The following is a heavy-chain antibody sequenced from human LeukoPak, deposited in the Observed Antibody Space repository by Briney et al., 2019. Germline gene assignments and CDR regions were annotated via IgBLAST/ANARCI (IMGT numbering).Heavy chain of an antibody. V-gene: IGHV3-23*01. D-gene: IGHD1-1*01. Sequence: GGSLRLSCAASGFTFSSYAMSWVRQAPGKGLEWVSAISGSGDSTYYADSVKGRFTISRDNSKSTLYLQMDSLRAEDTAVYYCAKAFNLPNWNRTPFDYWGQGTLVTVSS. CDR1: GFTFSSYA. CDR2: ISGSGDST. CDR3: AKAFNLPNWNRTPFDY. J-gene: IGHJ4*02.